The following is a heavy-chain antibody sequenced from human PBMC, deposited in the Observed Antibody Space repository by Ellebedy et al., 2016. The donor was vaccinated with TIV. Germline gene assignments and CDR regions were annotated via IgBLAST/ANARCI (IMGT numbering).Heavy chain of an antibody. CDR3: ARESNVILSGLHRGALDI. CDR2: IHPGGVYT. CDR1: GDTLTNHY. Sequence: AASVKVSCKASGDTLTNHYMHWVRQAPGQGPEWRGVIHPGGVYTDFAQNLQGRLTLTRDTSTSTLYMELTSLKSEDTAVYYCARESNVILSGLHRGALDIWGEGTMVSVSS. J-gene: IGHJ3*02. V-gene: IGHV1-46*01. D-gene: IGHD2/OR15-2a*01.